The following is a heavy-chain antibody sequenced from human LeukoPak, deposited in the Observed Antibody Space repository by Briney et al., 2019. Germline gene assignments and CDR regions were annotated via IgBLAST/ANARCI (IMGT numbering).Heavy chain of an antibody. CDR3: ARGLFSGSYGGYWFDT. J-gene: IGHJ5*02. Sequence: SDTLSLTCTASGGSISSYYWSWIRQSPGKGLERIGYIYYSGSTNYNPSLKSRVTISVDTSKHQFSLKLSSVTAADTAVYYCARGLFSGSYGGYWFDTWGQGTLVTVSS. V-gene: IGHV4-59*12. D-gene: IGHD1-26*01. CDR2: IYYSGST. CDR1: GGSISSYY.